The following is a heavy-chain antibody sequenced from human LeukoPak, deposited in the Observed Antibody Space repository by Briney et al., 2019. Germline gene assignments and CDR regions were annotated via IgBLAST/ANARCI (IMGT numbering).Heavy chain of an antibody. D-gene: IGHD2-15*01. V-gene: IGHV3-48*03. CDR2: ISSSGSAI. CDR3: ARGGSLGY. J-gene: IGHJ4*02. CDR1: GFTFSSYE. Sequence: GGSLSLSRAASGFTFSSYEMNWVRQAPGKGLEWVSKISSSGSAIYYAESVKGRFTISRDNPKSTLYLQMRSLRVEDTAVYYCARGGSLGYWGQGTLVTVSS.